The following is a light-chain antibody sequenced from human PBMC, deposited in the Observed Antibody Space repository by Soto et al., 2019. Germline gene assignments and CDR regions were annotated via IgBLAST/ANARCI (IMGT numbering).Light chain of an antibody. J-gene: IGLJ1*01. CDR2: DVS. Sequence: QSVLTQPASVSGSPGQSITISCTGTSSDVGGYSYVSWYQQHPGKAPKLMIYDVSNRPSGVSNRFSGSKSGNTASLTISGLQAEDEADYYCSSYTSSSTPCVFGTGTKVTVL. V-gene: IGLV2-14*01. CDR3: SSYTSSSTPCV. CDR1: SSDVGGYSY.